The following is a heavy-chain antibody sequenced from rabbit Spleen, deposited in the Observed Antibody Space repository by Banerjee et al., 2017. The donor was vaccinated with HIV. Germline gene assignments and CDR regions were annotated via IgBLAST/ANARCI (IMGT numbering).Heavy chain of an antibody. V-gene: IGHV1S45*01. J-gene: IGHJ6*01. CDR3: ARDTSSSFSSYGMDL. CDR1: GVSFGFSSY. D-gene: IGHD1-1*01. Sequence: QEQLEESGGGLVKPGASLTLTCTASGVSFGFSSYMCWIRQAPGKGLEWIACIDVGSSGFSYFATWAKGRFTISETSSTTVTLQVTRLTAADTATYFCARDTSSSFSSYGMDLWGPGTLVTVS. CDR2: IDVGSSGFS.